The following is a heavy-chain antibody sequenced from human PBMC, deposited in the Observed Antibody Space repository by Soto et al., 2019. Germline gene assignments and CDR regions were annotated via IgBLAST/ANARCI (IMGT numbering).Heavy chain of an antibody. CDR3: ASSRRARPWGLNWFDP. V-gene: IGHV4-31*03. J-gene: IGHJ5*02. CDR1: GGSISSGGYY. CDR2: IYYSGST. D-gene: IGHD6-6*01. Sequence: TLSLTCTVPGGSISSGGYYWSWIRQHPGKGLEWIGYIYYSGSTYYNPSLKSRVTISVDTSKNQFSLKLSSVTAADTAVYYCASSRRARPWGLNWFDPWGQGTLVTVSS.